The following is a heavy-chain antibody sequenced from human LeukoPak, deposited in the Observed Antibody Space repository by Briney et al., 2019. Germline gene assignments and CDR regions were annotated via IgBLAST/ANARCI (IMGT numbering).Heavy chain of an antibody. J-gene: IGHJ4*02. V-gene: IGHV3-23*01. D-gene: IGHD3-22*01. Sequence: GGSLRLSCAASGFTFSRSAMTWVRQGPGRGLEFVASIIYSGGATYYADSVKGRFTISRDNSKNTLYLQMNSLRAEDTALYYCAKDGLYYDGSEHVYYFDSWGQGTLVTVSS. CDR3: AKDGLYYDGSEHVYYFDS. CDR1: GFTFSRSA. CDR2: IIYSGGAT.